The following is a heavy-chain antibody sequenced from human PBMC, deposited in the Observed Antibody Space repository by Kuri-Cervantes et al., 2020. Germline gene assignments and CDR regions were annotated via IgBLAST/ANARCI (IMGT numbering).Heavy chain of an antibody. CDR2: ISGIGGST. J-gene: IGHJ4*02. CDR3: AKTQKLQLRYFDWLLPVDY. CDR1: GFTFSSYA. D-gene: IGHD3-9*01. V-gene: IGHV3-23*01. Sequence: LSLTCAASGFTFSSYAMSWVRQAPGKGLEWVSAISGIGGSTYYADSVKGRFTISRDNSKNTLYLQMNSLRAEDTAVYYCAKTQKLQLRYFDWLLPVDYWGQGTLVTVSS.